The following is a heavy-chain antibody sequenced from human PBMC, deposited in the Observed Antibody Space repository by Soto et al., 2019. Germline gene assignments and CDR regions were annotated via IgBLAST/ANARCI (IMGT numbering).Heavy chain of an antibody. D-gene: IGHD6-13*01. Sequence: LRLSCAASGFTFSSYAMSWVRQAPGKGLEWVSANSGSGGSTYYADSVKGRFTISRDNSKNTLYLQMNSLRAEDTAVYYCAKEYSRSRYFQHWGQGTLVTVSS. V-gene: IGHV3-23*01. J-gene: IGHJ1*01. CDR3: AKEYSRSRYFQH. CDR2: NSGSGGST. CDR1: GFTFSSYA.